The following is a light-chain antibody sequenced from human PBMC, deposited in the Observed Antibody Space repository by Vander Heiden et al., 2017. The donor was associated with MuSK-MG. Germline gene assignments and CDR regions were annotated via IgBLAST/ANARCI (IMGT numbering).Light chain of an antibody. CDR3: QQYNNWLT. CDR1: QSVSSN. CDR2: GAS. J-gene: IGKJ4*01. Sequence: EIVMTHSPATLSVSPGERATLSCRASQSVSSNLAWYQQKPGKAPRLLLYGASTRESGIPARFSGSGSGTEFTLTISSLQSEDFAVYYCQQYNNWLTFGGGTKVEIK. V-gene: IGKV3-15*01.